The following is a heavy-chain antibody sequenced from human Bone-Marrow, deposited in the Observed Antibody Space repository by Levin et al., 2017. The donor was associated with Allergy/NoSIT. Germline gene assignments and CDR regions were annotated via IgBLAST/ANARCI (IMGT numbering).Heavy chain of an antibody. Sequence: QTGGSLRLSCAVYGFTISDDDMHWVRQATGKGLEWVSGIDSVGNTYYEASVKGRFTVSRENAENSLYLQMNRLRGGDTAVYYWVRGARGAFDPWGQGTLVHVSS. CDR1: GFTISDDD. V-gene: IGHV3-13*01. J-gene: IGHJ5*02. CDR3: VRGARGAFDP. D-gene: IGHD3-10*01. CDR2: IDSVGNT.